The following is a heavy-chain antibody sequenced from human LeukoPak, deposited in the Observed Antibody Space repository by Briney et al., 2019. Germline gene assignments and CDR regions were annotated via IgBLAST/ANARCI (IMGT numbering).Heavy chain of an antibody. Sequence: SETLSLTCTVSGGSISSSHYYWGWVRQTPGTGLEWIGTIYYSGTTYYNPSLESRATISEDPSKTQFSLTLRSVTAADTAVYYCARQISDYYYYYIDVWGKGTTVTVSS. J-gene: IGHJ6*03. CDR3: ARQISDYYYYYIDV. D-gene: IGHD3-10*01. CDR1: GGSISSSHYY. CDR2: IYYSGTT. V-gene: IGHV4-39*01.